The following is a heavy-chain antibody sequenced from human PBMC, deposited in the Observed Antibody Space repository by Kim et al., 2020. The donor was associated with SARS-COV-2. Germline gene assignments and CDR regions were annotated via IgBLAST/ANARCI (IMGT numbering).Heavy chain of an antibody. CDR2: ISYDGSNK. D-gene: IGHD6-13*01. CDR1: GFTFSSYA. V-gene: IGHV3-30*04. J-gene: IGHJ6*01. CDR3: ARDFGYSSSWSPNYGMDV. Sequence: GGSLRLSCAASGFTFSSYAMHWVRQAPGKGLEWVAVISYDGSNKYYADSVKGRFTISRDNSKNTLYLQMNSLRAEDTAVDYCARDFGYSSSWSPNYGMDV.